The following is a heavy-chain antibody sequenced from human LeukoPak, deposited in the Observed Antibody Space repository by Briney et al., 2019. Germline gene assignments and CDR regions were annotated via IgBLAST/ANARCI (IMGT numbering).Heavy chain of an antibody. CDR2: MNPNSGNT. D-gene: IGHD3-10*01. J-gene: IGHJ5*02. V-gene: IGHV1-8*01. Sequence: GASVKVSCKASGYTFTSYDINWVRQATGQGLEWMGWMNPNSGNTGYAQKFQGRVTMTRNTSISTAYKELSSLRSEDTAVYYCARRSPYRVRGPLGIWFDPWGQGTLVTVSS. CDR1: GYTFTSYD. CDR3: ARRSPYRVRGPLGIWFDP.